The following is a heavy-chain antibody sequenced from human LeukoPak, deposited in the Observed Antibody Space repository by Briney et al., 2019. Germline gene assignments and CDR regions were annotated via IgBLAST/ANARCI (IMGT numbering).Heavy chain of an antibody. Sequence: GGSLRLSCTASGFTFSNYWMSWVRQAPGKGLEWVAKIKQDGSEKYYVDSVRGRFTISRDNAENSLCLQMNSLRAEDTAMYYCAKTNYPGRGHVYGAPFDSWGQGTLVTVSS. CDR3: AKTNYPGRGHVYGAPFDS. D-gene: IGHD4/OR15-4a*01. CDR1: GFTFSNYW. CDR2: IKQDGSEK. V-gene: IGHV3-7*03. J-gene: IGHJ4*02.